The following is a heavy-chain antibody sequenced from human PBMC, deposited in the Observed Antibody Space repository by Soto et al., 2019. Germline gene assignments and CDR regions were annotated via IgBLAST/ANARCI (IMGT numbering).Heavy chain of an antibody. V-gene: IGHV1-2*02. CDR2: INPNSGGT. Sequence: QVQLVQSGAEVKKPGASVKVSCKASGYTFTSYGISWVRQAPGQGLEWMGWINPNSGGTNYAQKFQGRVTMTRDTSISTAYMELSRLRSDDTAVYYCARDQVVAANNWFDPWGQGTLVTVSS. CDR3: ARDQVVAANNWFDP. D-gene: IGHD2-15*01. J-gene: IGHJ5*02. CDR1: GYTFTSYG.